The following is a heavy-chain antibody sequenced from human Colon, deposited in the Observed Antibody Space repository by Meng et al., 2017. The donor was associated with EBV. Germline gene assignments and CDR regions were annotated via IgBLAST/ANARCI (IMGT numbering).Heavy chain of an antibody. D-gene: IGHD6-19*01. Sequence: QGQRPESGPGLVKPSQNLSLTCTVSGGSVSSGGYYWTWIRQHPGKGLEWFGHIYYSGSTFYNPSLKRRVIISIDTSKNQFSLNLRSVTAADTAVYYCARVSSGWDYFDYWGQGTLVTVSS. CDR3: ARVSSGWDYFDY. V-gene: IGHV4-31*03. J-gene: IGHJ4*02. CDR2: IYYSGST. CDR1: GGSVSSGGYY.